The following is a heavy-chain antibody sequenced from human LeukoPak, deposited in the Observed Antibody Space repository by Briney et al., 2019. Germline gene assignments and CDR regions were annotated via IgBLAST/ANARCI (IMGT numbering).Heavy chain of an antibody. CDR2: IKQDGSEK. Sequence: GGSLRLSCAASGFTFSSYWMSWVRQAPGKGLEWVANIKQDGSEKYYVDSVKSRFAISRDNAKNSLYLQMNSLRAEDTAVYYCASHKWELLSDAFDIWGQGTMVTVSS. J-gene: IGHJ3*02. CDR3: ASHKWELLSDAFDI. CDR1: GFTFSSYW. D-gene: IGHD1-26*01. V-gene: IGHV3-7*01.